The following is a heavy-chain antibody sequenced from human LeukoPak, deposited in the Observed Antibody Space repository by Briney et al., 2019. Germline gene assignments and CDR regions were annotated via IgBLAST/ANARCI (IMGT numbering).Heavy chain of an antibody. Sequence: ASVKVSCKASGYTFTSYGISWVRQAPGQGLEWMGIINPSGGSTSYAQKFQGRVTMTRDTSTSTVYMELSSLRSEDTAVYYCARDRTEYSSSPGYWGQGTLVTVSS. CDR2: INPSGGST. CDR3: ARDRTEYSSSPGY. J-gene: IGHJ4*02. D-gene: IGHD6-6*01. V-gene: IGHV1-46*01. CDR1: GYTFTSYG.